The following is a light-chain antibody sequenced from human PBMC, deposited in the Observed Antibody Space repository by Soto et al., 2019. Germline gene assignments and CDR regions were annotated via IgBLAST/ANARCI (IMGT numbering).Light chain of an antibody. V-gene: IGLV2-14*01. CDR1: SSDIGAYNY. CDR2: DVR. Sequence: QSVLTQPASVSGSPGQSITISCTGTSSDIGAYNYVSWFQQHPGKAPKLMIYDVRNRPSGVFNRFSGSKSGNTASLIISGLQAEDEADYYCCSYTTSSTYVFGTGTKVTVL. CDR3: CSYTTSSTYV. J-gene: IGLJ1*01.